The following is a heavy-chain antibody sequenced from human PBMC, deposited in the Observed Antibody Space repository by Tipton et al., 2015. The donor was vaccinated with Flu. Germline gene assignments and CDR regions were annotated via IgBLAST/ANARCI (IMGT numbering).Heavy chain of an antibody. J-gene: IGHJ4*02. V-gene: IGHV1-46*01. CDR1: GYTFSSYY. D-gene: IGHD4-17*01. CDR3: ARRWRSGDYLYSHS. Sequence: QLVQSGAEVKKPGASVKVSCKTSGYTFSSYYINWVRQATGQGLEWMGIINPTNGDTTIAQKFQGRVTMTMDTSTSTKYMELSSLRFEDTAVYYCARRWRSGDYLYSHSSGKGTLVTVSS. CDR2: INPTNGDT.